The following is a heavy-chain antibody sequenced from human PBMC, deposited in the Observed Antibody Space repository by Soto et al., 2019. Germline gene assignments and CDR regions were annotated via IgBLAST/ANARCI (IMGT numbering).Heavy chain of an antibody. Sequence: ASVKVSCKASGYTFTSYAMNWVRQAPGQRLEWMGWINAGNGNTKYSQKFQGRVTITRDTSASTAYMELSSLRYEDTAVYYCARDYAYPGYASSGHNWFYPWGQGTLVTVSS. CDR2: INAGNGNT. D-gene: IGHD3-22*01. V-gene: IGHV1-3*01. CDR3: ARDYAYPGYASSGHNWFYP. CDR1: GYTFTSYA. J-gene: IGHJ5*02.